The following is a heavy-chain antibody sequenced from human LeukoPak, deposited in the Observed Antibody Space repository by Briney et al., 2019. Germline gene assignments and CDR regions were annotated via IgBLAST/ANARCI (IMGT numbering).Heavy chain of an antibody. CDR2: FDPEDGDT. D-gene: IGHD1-1*01. J-gene: IGHJ4*02. CDR3: TIGGTTGGFDY. V-gene: IGHV1-24*01. CDR1: GYTLTELS. Sequence: ASVKVSCKVSGYTLTELSMHWVRQAPGKGLEWMGSFDPEDGDTTYAQKFQGRVTMTEDTSTDTAYMELSSLRSEDTAVYYCTIGGTTGGFDYWGQGTLVTVSS.